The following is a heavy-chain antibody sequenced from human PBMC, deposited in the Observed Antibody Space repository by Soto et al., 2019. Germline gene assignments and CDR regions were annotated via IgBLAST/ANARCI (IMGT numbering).Heavy chain of an antibody. CDR2: IKQDGSEK. CDR3: ARRYYDSSGYYYDAPYFDY. J-gene: IGHJ4*02. Sequence: GGSLRLSCAASGFTFSCYWMGWVRQAPGKGLEWVANIKQDGSEKYYVDSVKGRFTIYRDNAKNSLYLQMNSLRAEDTAVYYCARRYYDSSGYYYDAPYFDYWGQGTLVTVSS. CDR1: GFTFSCYW. V-gene: IGHV3-7*01. D-gene: IGHD3-22*01.